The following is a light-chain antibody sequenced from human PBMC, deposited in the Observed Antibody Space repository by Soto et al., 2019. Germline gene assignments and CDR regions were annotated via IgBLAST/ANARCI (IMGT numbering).Light chain of an antibody. Sequence: QSALTQPASVSGSPXXXXXXXCTGTSXDVGAYKYVSWYQQYPGNAPKLMIYDVTERPSGVSDRFSGSKSGNTASLTISGLQAEDEADYYCSSFTTSSTVLFGGGTKLTVL. V-gene: IGLV2-14*03. CDR2: DVT. J-gene: IGLJ2*01. CDR3: SSFTTSSTVL. CDR1: SXDVGAYKY.